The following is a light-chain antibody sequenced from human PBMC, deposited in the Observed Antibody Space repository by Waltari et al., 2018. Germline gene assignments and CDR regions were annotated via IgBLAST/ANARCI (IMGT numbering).Light chain of an antibody. J-gene: IGLJ2*01. Sequence: SYVLTQPPSVSVAPGRTATITCGGDNIGSQGVNWYQQRPGPAPVLVVYDDSDRPSDIPERFSGSISGNMASLTVGRVEAGDEADYYCQVWDSSRDLVLIGGGTKLTVL. CDR3: QVWDSSRDLVL. CDR2: DDS. V-gene: IGLV3-21*03. CDR1: NIGSQG.